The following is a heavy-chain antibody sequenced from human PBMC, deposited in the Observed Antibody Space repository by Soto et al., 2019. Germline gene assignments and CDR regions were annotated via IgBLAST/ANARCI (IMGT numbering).Heavy chain of an antibody. CDR2: INHSGST. V-gene: IGHV4-34*01. CDR1: GGSFSGYY. D-gene: IGHD5-12*01. J-gene: IGHJ3*02. CDR3: ARGRRIVDIVATKKSCDAFDI. Sequence: QVQLQQWGAGLLKPSETLSLTCAVYGGSFSGYYWSWIRQPPGKGLEWIGEINHSGSTNYNPSLKSRVTISVDTSKNQFSLKLSSVTAADTAVYYCARGRRIVDIVATKKSCDAFDIWGQGTMVTVSS.